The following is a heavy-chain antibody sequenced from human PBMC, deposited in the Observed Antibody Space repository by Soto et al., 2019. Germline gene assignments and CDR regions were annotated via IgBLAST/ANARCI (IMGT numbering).Heavy chain of an antibody. V-gene: IGHV2-5*02. J-gene: IGHJ4*02. D-gene: IGHD4-17*01. CDR1: GFSLSTSGVG. CDR2: IYWDDTK. Sequence: QITLKESGPTLVKPTQTLTLTCTFSGFSLSTSGVGVGWIRQPPGKALEGLAVIYWDDTKHYSPSLKSRLTITKDTSKTHVVLTITNMDPVDTATYYSAHKGYGDYPIDYWGQGTLVTVSS. CDR3: AHKGYGDYPIDY.